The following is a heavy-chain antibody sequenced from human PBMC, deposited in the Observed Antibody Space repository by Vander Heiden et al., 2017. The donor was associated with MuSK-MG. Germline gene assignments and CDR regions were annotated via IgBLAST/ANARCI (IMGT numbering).Heavy chain of an antibody. V-gene: IGHV4-31*03. J-gene: IGHJ6*03. D-gene: IGHD2-2*01. CDR3: ARAGRTSRAGYYYMDV. Sequence: QVQLQESGPGLVKPSQTLSLTCTVPGGSISSGHYYWSWFRQHPGKGLEWIGYIYYSGSTSYNPSLKSRVTISVDTSKNQFSLKLSSVTAADTAVYYCARAGRTSRAGYYYMDVWGKGTTVTVSS. CDR1: GGSISSGHYY. CDR2: IYYSGST.